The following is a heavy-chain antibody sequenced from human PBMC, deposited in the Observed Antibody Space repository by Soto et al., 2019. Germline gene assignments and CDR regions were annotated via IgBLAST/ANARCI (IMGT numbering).Heavy chain of an antibody. CDR1: GFTFTSSA. CDR3: AAVHYYDLEGFDY. Sequence: VKVSCKASGFTFTSSAVQWVRQARGQRLEWIGWIVVGSGNTNYAQKFQERVTITRDMSTSTAYMELSSLRSEDTAVYYCAAVHYYDLEGFDYWGQGTLVTVSS. D-gene: IGHD3-22*01. J-gene: IGHJ4*02. V-gene: IGHV1-58*01. CDR2: IVVGSGNT.